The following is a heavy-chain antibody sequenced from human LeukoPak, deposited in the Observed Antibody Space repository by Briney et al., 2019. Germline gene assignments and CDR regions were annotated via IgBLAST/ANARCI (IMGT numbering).Heavy chain of an antibody. V-gene: IGHV3-74*01. D-gene: IGHD7-27*01. CDR3: ARDNWGSFDY. CDR1: GSTFSAYW. CDR2: MSNDGSYT. J-gene: IGHJ4*02. Sequence: SGGSLRLSCVGSGSTFSAYWMGWVRQAPGQGLEYVSHMSNDGSYTVYADSVKGRFTISRENAKNTVYLQMNSLRAEDTAVYYCARDNWGSFDYWGQGVLITVSS.